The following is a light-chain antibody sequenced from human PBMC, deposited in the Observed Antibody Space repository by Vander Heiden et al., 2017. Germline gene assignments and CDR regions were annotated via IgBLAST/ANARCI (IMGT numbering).Light chain of an antibody. CDR2: AGT. V-gene: IGLV2-23*01. CDR3: CSDAGSSDV. CDR1: SRDVGSYHL. J-gene: IGLJ1*01. Sequence: QSALTQPASVPGSPGQSVTISCSGTSRDVGSYHLVSWDQQHPVKAPKLMVYAGTKRLSGVSYRFSGSKSGNTASLTITVRQADDEADYCCCSDAGSSDVFGSGTKVTVL.